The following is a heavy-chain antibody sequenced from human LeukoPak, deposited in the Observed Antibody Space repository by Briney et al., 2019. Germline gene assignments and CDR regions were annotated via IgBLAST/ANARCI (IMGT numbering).Heavy chain of an antibody. V-gene: IGHV3-7*01. Sequence: HPGGSLRLSCVASGFTFSSYWMTWVRQAPGKGLEWLANIKEDGSIQYYLDSVRGRFTISRDNAKTSVYLQLNSLGADDTAVYYCARDVWTGVAVSDYWGQGTLVTVSS. CDR2: IKEDGSIQ. J-gene: IGHJ4*02. D-gene: IGHD6-19*01. CDR1: GFTFSSYW. CDR3: ARDVWTGVAVSDY.